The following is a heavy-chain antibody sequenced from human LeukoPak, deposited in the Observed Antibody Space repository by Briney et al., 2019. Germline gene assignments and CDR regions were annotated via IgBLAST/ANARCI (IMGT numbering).Heavy chain of an antibody. CDR1: GFTFSGYW. V-gene: IGHV3-74*01. J-gene: IGHJ4*02. CDR3: ARHMGGFGEFGFDY. CDR2: INPNGRTT. Sequence: GESLRLSCAASGFTFSGYWIHWFRQAPGKGLEWVSRINPNGRTTTYADSVKGRFTISRDNAKNTVYLQMNSLRAEDTAVYYCARHMGGFGEFGFDYWGQGTLVTVSS. D-gene: IGHD3-10*01.